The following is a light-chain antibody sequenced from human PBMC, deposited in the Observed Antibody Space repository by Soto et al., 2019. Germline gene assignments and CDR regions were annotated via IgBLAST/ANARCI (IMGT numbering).Light chain of an antibody. CDR2: LNSDGSH. Sequence: QPVLTQPPSASASLGASVKLTCTLSSGHNSYAIAWHQQQPEKGPRYLMKLNSDGSHSKGDRIPDRFSGSSSGAERYLTISSLQSEDEADYYCQTWGTGIRVFGGGTKLTVL. CDR1: SGHNSYA. CDR3: QTWGTGIRV. V-gene: IGLV4-69*01. J-gene: IGLJ3*02.